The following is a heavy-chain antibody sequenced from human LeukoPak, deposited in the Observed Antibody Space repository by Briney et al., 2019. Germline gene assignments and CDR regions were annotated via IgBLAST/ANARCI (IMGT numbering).Heavy chain of an antibody. Sequence: GGSLRLSCAASGFTFSSYSMNWVRQAPGKGLEWVSYISSSSSYIYYADSVKGRFTISRDNAKNSLYLQMNSLRAEDTAVYYCATKVSSVIVVVPAAMFGRDAFDIWGQGTMVTVSS. D-gene: IGHD2-2*01. CDR3: ATKVSSVIVVVPAAMFGRDAFDI. V-gene: IGHV3-21*05. J-gene: IGHJ3*02. CDR2: ISSSSSYI. CDR1: GFTFSSYS.